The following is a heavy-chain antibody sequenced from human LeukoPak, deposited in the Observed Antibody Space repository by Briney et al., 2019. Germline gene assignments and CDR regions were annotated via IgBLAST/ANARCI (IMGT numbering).Heavy chain of an antibody. V-gene: IGHV3-11*01. J-gene: IGHJ5*02. CDR1: GFIFSDDN. D-gene: IGHD5-24*01. CDR3: AREYAGDGYNNWFDP. CDR2: ISSSGSTI. Sequence: GGSLRLSCAASGFIFSDDNMNWVRQAPGKGLEWVSYISSSGSTIYYADSVKGRFTISRDNAKNSLYLQMNSLRAEDTAVYYCAREYAGDGYNNWFDPWGQGTLVTVSS.